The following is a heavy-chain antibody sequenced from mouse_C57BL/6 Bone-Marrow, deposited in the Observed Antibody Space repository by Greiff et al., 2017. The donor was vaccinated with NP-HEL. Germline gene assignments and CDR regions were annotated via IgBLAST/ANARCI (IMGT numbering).Heavy chain of an antibody. CDR3: ARRGIYYYGSKGFAY. CDR2: IGPGSGST. V-gene: IGHV1-77*01. J-gene: IGHJ3*01. CDR1: GYTFTDYY. Sequence: VKLMESGAELVKPGASVKISCKASGYTFTDYYINWVKQRPGQGLEWIGKIGPGSGSTYYNEKFKGKATLTADKSSSTAYMQLSSLTSEDSAVYFCARRGIYYYGSKGFAYWGQGTLVTVSA. D-gene: IGHD1-1*01.